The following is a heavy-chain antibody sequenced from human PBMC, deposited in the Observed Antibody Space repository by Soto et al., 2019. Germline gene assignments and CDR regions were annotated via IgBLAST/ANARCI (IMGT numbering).Heavy chain of an antibody. CDR3: ARGKGYGDYLYYYYYYGMDV. D-gene: IGHD4-17*01. Sequence: SETLSLTCAVSGGSISSGGYSWSWIRQPPGKGLEWIGYMYHSGSTYYNPSLKSRVTISIDRSKNQFSLKLSSVTAADTAVYYCARGKGYGDYLYYYYYYGMDVWGQGTTVTVSS. J-gene: IGHJ6*02. V-gene: IGHV4-30-2*01. CDR2: MYHSGST. CDR1: GGSISSGGYS.